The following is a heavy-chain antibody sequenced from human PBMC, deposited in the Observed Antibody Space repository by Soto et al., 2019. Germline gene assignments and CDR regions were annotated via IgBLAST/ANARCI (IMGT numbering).Heavy chain of an antibody. CDR1: GFTFNNYA. V-gene: IGHV3-23*01. Sequence: GGSLRLSCAASGFTFNNYAMNWVRQAPGKGLEWVATISATGGSTYYADSVKGRLTISRDNSKNTLYLQMNGLRVEDTAVYYCAKDRLAGNFDYWGQGTQVTVSS. CDR2: ISATGGST. J-gene: IGHJ4*02. CDR3: AKDRLAGNFDY.